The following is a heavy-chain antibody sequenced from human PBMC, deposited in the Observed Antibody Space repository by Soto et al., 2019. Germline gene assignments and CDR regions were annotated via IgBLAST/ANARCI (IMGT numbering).Heavy chain of an antibody. CDR3: AREGWFGELLSCDYYGMDV. D-gene: IGHD3-10*01. CDR2: TYYRSKWYN. V-gene: IGHV6-1*01. Sequence: PSQTLSLTCATSGDSVSSNSAAWNWIRQSPSRGLEWLGRTYYRSKWYNDYAVSVKSRITINPDTSKNQFSLQLNSVTPEDTAVYYCAREGWFGELLSCDYYGMDVWGQWTSVTVSS. J-gene: IGHJ6*02. CDR1: GDSVSSNSAA.